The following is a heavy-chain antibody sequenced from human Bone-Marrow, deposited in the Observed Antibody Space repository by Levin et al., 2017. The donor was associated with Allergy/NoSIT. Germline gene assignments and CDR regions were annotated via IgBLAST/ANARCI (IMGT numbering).Heavy chain of an antibody. CDR1: RGTFSTYA. Sequence: PGESLKISCKASRGTFSTYAISWVRQAPGQGLEWMGGLIPIFGRANYAQRFQGRVPITADESTSTAYMELSSLRSEDAAVYYCAIESAYCSGGNCYFHYWGQGTLVTVSS. CDR3: AIESAYCSGGNCYFHY. J-gene: IGHJ4*02. V-gene: IGHV1-69*01. CDR2: LIPIFGRA. D-gene: IGHD2-15*01.